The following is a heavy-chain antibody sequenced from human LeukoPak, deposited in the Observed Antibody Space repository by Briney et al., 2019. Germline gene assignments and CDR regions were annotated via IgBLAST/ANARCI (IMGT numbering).Heavy chain of an antibody. D-gene: IGHD2-15*01. V-gene: IGHV3-23*01. Sequence: PGGSLRLSCAASGFTFGSHEMHWVRQAPGKGLEWVSGISASGGSTYYADSVKGRFTISRDNSKNTLYLQMNSLRAEDTAVYYCAKRGLGGYIDYWGQGTLVTVSS. CDR3: AKRGLGGYIDY. J-gene: IGHJ4*02. CDR2: ISASGGST. CDR1: GFTFGSHE.